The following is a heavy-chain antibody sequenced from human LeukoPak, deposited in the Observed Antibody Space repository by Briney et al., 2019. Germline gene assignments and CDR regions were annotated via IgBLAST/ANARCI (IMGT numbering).Heavy chain of an antibody. J-gene: IGHJ4*02. D-gene: IGHD3-22*01. CDR1: GFTFNTYA. V-gene: IGHV3-23*01. CDR3: WAYYDSSGYEGFDY. Sequence: GGSLRLSCAASGFTFNTYAMNWVRQAPGKGLEWVSVISGNGGSTYYADSVKGRFTISGDNSKNTLHLQMNSLKTEDTAVYYCWAYYDSSGYEGFDYWGQGTLVTVSS. CDR2: ISGNGGST.